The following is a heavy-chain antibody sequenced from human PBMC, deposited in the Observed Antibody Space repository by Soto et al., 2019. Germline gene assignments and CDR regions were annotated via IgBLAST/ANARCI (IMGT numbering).Heavy chain of an antibody. J-gene: IGHJ4*02. CDR1: GFTFSRHA. D-gene: IGHD6-13*01. V-gene: IGHV3-23*01. CDR3: AKDPRAYSTNMGYYFDY. Sequence: EVQLLESGGGLVQPGGSLRLSCAASGFTFSRHAMSWVRQAPGKGLEWVSTLSAFDNTYSVDSVKGRFIISRDISKNTLSLQMNSLRVDDTAVYYCAKDPRAYSTNMGYYFDYWGQGSLVTVSS. CDR2: LSAFDNT.